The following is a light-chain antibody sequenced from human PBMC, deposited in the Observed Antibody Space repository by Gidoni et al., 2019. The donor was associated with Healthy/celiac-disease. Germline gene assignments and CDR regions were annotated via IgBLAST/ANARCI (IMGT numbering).Light chain of an antibody. CDR3: QQYNNWTPST. Sequence: EILMTQSPATLSVSPGERATLSCRASQSVSSNLAWYQQKPGQAPRLLIYGASTRATGIPARFSGSGSGTELTLTISSLQSEDFAVYYCQQYNNWTPSTFGQGTKVEIK. V-gene: IGKV3-15*01. CDR1: QSVSSN. CDR2: GAS. J-gene: IGKJ1*01.